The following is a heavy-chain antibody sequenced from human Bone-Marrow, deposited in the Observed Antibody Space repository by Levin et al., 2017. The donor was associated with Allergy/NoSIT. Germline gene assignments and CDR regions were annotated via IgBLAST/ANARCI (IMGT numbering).Heavy chain of an antibody. J-gene: IGHJ5*02. Sequence: GGSLSLSCAASGLTFSGYAMNWIRQSPGKGLEWVSHLSGSGVSTFYAESVEGRFAMSRDNSKNTLYLQMNSLRAEDTALYYCAKERCSRTSCYVDLWGQGTLVTVSS. CDR1: GLTFSGYA. CDR2: LSGSGVST. V-gene: IGHV3-23*01. D-gene: IGHD2-2*01. CDR3: AKERCSRTSCYVDL.